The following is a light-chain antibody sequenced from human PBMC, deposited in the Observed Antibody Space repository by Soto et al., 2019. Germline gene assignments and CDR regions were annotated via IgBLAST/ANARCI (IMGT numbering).Light chain of an antibody. CDR2: GAS. V-gene: IGKV3-20*01. J-gene: IGKJ4*01. Sequence: EIVLTQSPGTLSLSPGERATLSCRASQSVSSSFLAWYQQKPGQAPRLLIYGASSRATGIPDRFSGSGSGTDFTLTIIRLEPEDVAVYYCQQYDSSPLTFGGGTKVEI. CDR3: QQYDSSPLT. CDR1: QSVSSSF.